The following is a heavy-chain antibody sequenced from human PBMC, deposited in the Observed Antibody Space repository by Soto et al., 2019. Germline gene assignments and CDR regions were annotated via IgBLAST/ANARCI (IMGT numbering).Heavy chain of an antibody. V-gene: IGHV3-21*01. J-gene: IGHJ3*02. Sequence: GGSLRLSCVGSGFTFSSYSMNWVRQAPGKGLEWVSSISSSSSYIYYAGSVKGRFTISRDNAKNSLYLQMNSLRAEDTAVYYCARSSETVNYHVFDIWGQGTMVTVSS. D-gene: IGHD4-4*01. CDR2: ISSSSSYI. CDR1: GFTFSSYS. CDR3: ARSSETVNYHVFDI.